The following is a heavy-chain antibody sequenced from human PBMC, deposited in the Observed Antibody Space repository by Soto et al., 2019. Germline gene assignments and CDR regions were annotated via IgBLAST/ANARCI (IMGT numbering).Heavy chain of an antibody. CDR3: ARDSASGYYDSSGYYYFDY. D-gene: IGHD3-22*01. CDR1: GYTFTGYY. J-gene: IGHJ4*02. CDR2: INPNSGGT. V-gene: IGHV1-2*02. Sequence: GASVKVSCKASGYTFTGYYMHWVRQAPGQGLEWMGWINPNSGGTNYAQKFQGRVTMTRDTSISTAYMELSRLRSDDTAVYYCARDSASGYYDSSGYYYFDYWGQGTLVTVSS.